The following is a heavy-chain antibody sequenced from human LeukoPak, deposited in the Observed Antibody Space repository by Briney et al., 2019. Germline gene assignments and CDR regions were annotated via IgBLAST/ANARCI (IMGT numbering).Heavy chain of an antibody. V-gene: IGHV3-30*03. CDR2: ISYDGSNK. Sequence: GRSLRLSCAASGFTFSSYGMHWVRQAPGKGLEWVAVISYDGSNKYYADSVKGRFTISRDNSKNSLYLQMNSLRAEDTAVYYCAIGIQLPDWGQGTLVTVSS. CDR1: GFTFSSYG. CDR3: AIGIQLPD. J-gene: IGHJ4*02. D-gene: IGHD1-1*01.